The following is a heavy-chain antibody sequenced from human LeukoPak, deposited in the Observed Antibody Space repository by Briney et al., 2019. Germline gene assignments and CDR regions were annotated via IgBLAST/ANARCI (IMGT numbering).Heavy chain of an antibody. CDR1: GGSISSSRNY. J-gene: IGHJ4*02. Sequence: SETLSLTCTVSGGSISSSRNYWGWIRQPPGEGLEWIGSIYYSGNTYYNPSLKSRVTISVDTSKNQFSLKLTSVTAADTAVYYCARQGDGYTSFDYWGQGTLVTVSS. D-gene: IGHD5-24*01. CDR2: IYYSGNT. CDR3: ARQGDGYTSFDY. V-gene: IGHV4-39*01.